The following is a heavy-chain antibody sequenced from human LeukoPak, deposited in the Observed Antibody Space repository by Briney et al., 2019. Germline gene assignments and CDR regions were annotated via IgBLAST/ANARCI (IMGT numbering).Heavy chain of an antibody. Sequence: QPGGSLRLSCAASGFTFSSYSMNWVRQAPGKGLEWVSYISSSSSTIYYADSVKGRFTISRDNAKNSLYLQMNSLRAEDTAVYYCARDPRIAAAGTWGFDYWGQGTLVTVSS. CDR2: ISSSSSTI. J-gene: IGHJ4*02. V-gene: IGHV3-48*01. D-gene: IGHD6-13*01. CDR3: ARDPRIAAAGTWGFDY. CDR1: GFTFSSYS.